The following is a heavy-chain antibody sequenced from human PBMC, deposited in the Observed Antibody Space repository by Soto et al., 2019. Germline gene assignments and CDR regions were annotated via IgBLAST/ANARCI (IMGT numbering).Heavy chain of an antibody. Sequence: PGGSLRLSCAASGFTFDDYTMHWVRQAPGKGLEWVSLIIWDGGSTYYADSVKGRFTISRDNSKNSLYLQMNSLRTEDTALYYCAKDILGGGYKVFSGMDVWGQGTTVTVSS. J-gene: IGHJ6*02. CDR3: AKDILGGGYKVFSGMDV. D-gene: IGHD5-12*01. CDR1: GFTFDDYT. CDR2: IIWDGGST. V-gene: IGHV3-43*01.